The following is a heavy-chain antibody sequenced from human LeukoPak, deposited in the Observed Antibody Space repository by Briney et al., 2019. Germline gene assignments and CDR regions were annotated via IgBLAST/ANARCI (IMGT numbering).Heavy chain of an antibody. CDR2: IKQDGSER. J-gene: IGHJ4*02. CDR1: GFTFSSYG. V-gene: IGHV3-7*03. D-gene: IGHD6-19*01. CDR3: ATGAGCGY. Sequence: GGSLRLSCAASGFTFSSYGMHWVRQAPGKGLEWVANIKQDGSERNYVDSVKGRFTISRDNAKNSLYLQMNTLRDEDTAVYYYATGAGCGYWGQGTLVTVSS.